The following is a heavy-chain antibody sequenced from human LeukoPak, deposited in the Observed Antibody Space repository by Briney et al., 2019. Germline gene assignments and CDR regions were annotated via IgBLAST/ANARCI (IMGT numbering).Heavy chain of an antibody. D-gene: IGHD7-27*01. CDR1: GFTFSNYA. CDR2: IQSDGGNV. CDR3: VRDGAHWDLDY. J-gene: IGHJ4*02. V-gene: IGHV3-30*02. Sequence: PGGSLRLSCAASGFTFSNYAMSWVRQAPGRGLEWVALIQSDGGNVYCADSVKGRFSISRDNSKNTVHLQMNSLRLEDTALYYCVRDGAHWDLDYWGQGTLVTVSS.